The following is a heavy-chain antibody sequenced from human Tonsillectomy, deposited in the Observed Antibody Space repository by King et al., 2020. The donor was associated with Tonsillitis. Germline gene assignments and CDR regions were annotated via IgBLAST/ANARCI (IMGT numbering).Heavy chain of an antibody. V-gene: IGHV2-26*01. CDR1: GFSLSNARMG. J-gene: IGHJ6*02. Sequence: TLKESGPVLVKPTETLTLTCTVSGFSLSNARMGVSWIRQPPGQALEWLAHIFSNDEKSHSTSLKSRLPISKDTSKSQVVLTMTNMDPVDTATFSCARRKEFGVVIATSYYYYGMDVWGQGTPVTVSS. CDR2: IFSNDEK. CDR3: ARRKEFGVVIATSYYYYGMDV. D-gene: IGHD3-3*01.